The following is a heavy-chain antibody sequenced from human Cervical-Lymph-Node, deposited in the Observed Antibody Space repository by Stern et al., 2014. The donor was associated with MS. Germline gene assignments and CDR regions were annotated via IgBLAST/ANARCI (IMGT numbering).Heavy chain of an antibody. CDR3: AKVHLLSTGYSSSLSPVDY. CDR2: MNPNSGNT. D-gene: IGHD6-13*01. CDR1: GYTFTSYD. V-gene: IGHV1-8*01. J-gene: IGHJ4*02. Sequence: QVQLGQSGAEVKKPGASVKVSCKASGYTFTSYDINWVRQATGQGLEWMGWMNPNSGNTGYAQKFQGRVTMTRNTSISTAYMELSSLRSEDTAVYYCAKVHLLSTGYSSSLSPVDYWGQGTLVTVSS.